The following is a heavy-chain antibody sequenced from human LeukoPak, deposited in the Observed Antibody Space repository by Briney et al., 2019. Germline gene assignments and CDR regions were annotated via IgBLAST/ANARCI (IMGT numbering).Heavy chain of an antibody. CDR2: INHDGSEI. CDR1: GFTFNKNW. Sequence: PGGSLRLSCVASGFTFNKNWMTWVRQAPGKGLEWVANINHDGSEIYYLDPVKGRFTISRDNGKNSAYLQMNSLRVDDTAVYYCARVRPGQWLLRDAFDIWGQGTMVTVSS. CDR3: ARVRPGQWLLRDAFDI. J-gene: IGHJ3*02. D-gene: IGHD6-19*01. V-gene: IGHV3-7*01.